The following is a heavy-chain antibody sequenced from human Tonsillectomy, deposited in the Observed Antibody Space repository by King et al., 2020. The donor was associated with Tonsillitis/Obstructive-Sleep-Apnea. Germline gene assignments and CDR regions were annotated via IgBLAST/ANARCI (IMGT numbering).Heavy chain of an antibody. CDR3: ARGRGPSCGGDCQEDY. V-gene: IGHV1-18*01. CDR1: GYTFINYG. Sequence: QLVQSGAEVKKPGASVKVSCTASGYTFINYGINWVRQAPGQGLEWMGWSSAYNGNTKYAQKLQGRVTMTTDTSTSTAYMELRSLRSDDTAIYYCARGRGPSCGGDCQEDYWGQGTLVTVSS. J-gene: IGHJ4*02. D-gene: IGHD2-21*01. CDR2: SSAYNGNT.